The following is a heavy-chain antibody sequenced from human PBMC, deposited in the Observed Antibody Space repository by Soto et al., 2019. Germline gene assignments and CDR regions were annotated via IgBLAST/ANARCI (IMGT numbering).Heavy chain of an antibody. CDR3: AKDEYCSSTSCLYYFDY. V-gene: IGHV3-23*01. J-gene: IGHJ4*02. Sequence: GGSLRRSCAASGLTFSSYAMRWVRQAPGKGLEWVSAISGSGGSTYYADSVKGRFTISRDNSKNTLYLQMNSLRAEDTAVYYCAKDEYCSSTSCLYYFDYWGQGTLVTVSS. CDR2: ISGSGGST. CDR1: GLTFSSYA. D-gene: IGHD2-2*01.